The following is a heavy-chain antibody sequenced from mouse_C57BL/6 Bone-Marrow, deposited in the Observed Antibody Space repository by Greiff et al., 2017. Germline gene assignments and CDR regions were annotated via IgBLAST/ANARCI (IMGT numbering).Heavy chain of an antibody. CDR2: INPGSGGT. CDR3: AGGIYSFDY. CDR1: GYAFTNYL. J-gene: IGHJ2*01. Sequence: QVQLQQSGAELVRPGTSVKVSCKASGYAFTNYLIEWVKQRPGQGLEWIGVINPGSGGTNYNEKFKGKATLTADKSSSTAYMQLSSLTSEDSAVYFCAGGIYSFDYWGQGTTLTVSS. V-gene: IGHV1-54*01.